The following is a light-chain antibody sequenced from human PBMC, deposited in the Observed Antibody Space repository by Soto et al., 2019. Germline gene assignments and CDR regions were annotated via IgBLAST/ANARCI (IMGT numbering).Light chain of an antibody. V-gene: IGLV1-40*01. CDR1: SSNIGAGYD. Sequence: QSVLTQPPSVSGAPGQRVTISCTGRSSNIGAGYDVHWYQQLPGTAPKLLIYGNSNRPSGVPDRFSGSKSGTSASLAITGLQAEDEADYSCQSYDSSLSGRGVVFGGGTKVTVL. CDR3: QSYDSSLSGRGVV. J-gene: IGLJ2*01. CDR2: GNS.